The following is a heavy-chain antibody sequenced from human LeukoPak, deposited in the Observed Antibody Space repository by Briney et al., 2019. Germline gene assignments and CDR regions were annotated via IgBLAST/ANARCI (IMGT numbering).Heavy chain of an antibody. CDR2: IKPDGSAD. D-gene: IGHD4-17*01. Sequence: GGSLGLSCAASGFTFSNYWMSWVRQAPGKGLEWVANIKPDGSADYYVNSLKGRFTISRDNAKSSLFLEMISLRAEDTAVYYCAKDLYGDQRRSFDYWGQGTLVTVSS. CDR1: GFTFSNYW. CDR3: AKDLYGDQRRSFDY. V-gene: IGHV3-7*03. J-gene: IGHJ4*02.